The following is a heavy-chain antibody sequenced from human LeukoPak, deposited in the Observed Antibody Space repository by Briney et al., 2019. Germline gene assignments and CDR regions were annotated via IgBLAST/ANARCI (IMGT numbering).Heavy chain of an antibody. V-gene: IGHV4-4*02. CDR2: IYHSGSP. CDR1: GGSISSNNW. D-gene: IGHD1-1*01. J-gene: IGHJ4*02. Sequence: SETLSLTCAVSGGSISSNNWWGWVRQPPGKGLEWIGEIYHSGSPNYNPSLKSRVTISVDKSRNHFSLNLSSVTAADTAVHYCARVNINNWHSCDYWGQGTLVTVSS. CDR3: ARVNINNWHSCDY.